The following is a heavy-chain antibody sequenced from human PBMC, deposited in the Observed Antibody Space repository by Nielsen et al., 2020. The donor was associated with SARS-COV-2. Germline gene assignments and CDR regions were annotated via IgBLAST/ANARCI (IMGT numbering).Heavy chain of an antibody. CDR1: GFTFSNPW. J-gene: IGHJ1*01. D-gene: IGHD3-10*01. CDR2: IKSKVDGGTT. CDR3: TTGGITMVRGVMQY. Sequence: GSLRLSCAASGFTFSNPWMNWVRQAPGKGLEWVGRIKSKVDGGTTVYAGPVKGRFTISRDDSKNTLYLQMNSLKTEDTAVYYCTTGGITMVRGVMQYWGQGTLVTVSP. V-gene: IGHV3-15*01.